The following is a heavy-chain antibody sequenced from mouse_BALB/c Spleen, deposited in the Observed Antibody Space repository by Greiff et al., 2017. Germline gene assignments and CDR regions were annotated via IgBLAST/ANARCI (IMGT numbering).Heavy chain of an antibody. CDR3: ASHYGSSYD. CDR1: GYSITSGYY. V-gene: IGHV3-6*02. J-gene: IGHJ2*01. Sequence: VQLQQSGPGLVKPSQSLSLTCSVTGYSITSGYYWNWIRQFPGNKLEWMGYISYDGSNNYNPSLKNRISITRDTSKNQFFLKLNSVTTEDTATYYCASHYGSSYDWGQGTTLTVSS. D-gene: IGHD1-1*01. CDR2: ISYDGSN.